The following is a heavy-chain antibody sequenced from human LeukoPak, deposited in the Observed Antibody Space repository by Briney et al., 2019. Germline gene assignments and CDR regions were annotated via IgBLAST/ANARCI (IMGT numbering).Heavy chain of an antibody. CDR3: ARVCIGAAGTARPNTYFQH. D-gene: IGHD6-13*01. CDR1: GFIFSDYS. J-gene: IGHJ1*01. V-gene: IGHV3-21*06. Sequence: GGSLRLSCVASGFIFSDYSMDWVRQAPGKGLEWVSSISSSSAYIFYSDSVMGRFTISRDHAQSSLYQQMNSLRAGDTAVYYCARVCIGAAGTARPNTYFQHWGQGTLVTVSS. CDR2: ISSSSAYI.